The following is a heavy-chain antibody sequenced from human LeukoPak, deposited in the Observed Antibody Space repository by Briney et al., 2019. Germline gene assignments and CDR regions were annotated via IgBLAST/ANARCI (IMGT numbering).Heavy chain of an antibody. V-gene: IGHV4-34*01. CDR2: INHSGST. CDR3: ARPGRYCSSTSCYSLFDY. Sequence: PSETLSLTCAVYGGSFSGYYWSWIRQPPGKGLEWIGEINHSGSTNYNPSLKSRVTISVDTSKNQFSLKLSSVTAADTAVYYCARPGRYCSSTSCYSLFDYWGQGTLVTVSS. J-gene: IGHJ4*02. CDR1: GGSFSGYY. D-gene: IGHD2-2*01.